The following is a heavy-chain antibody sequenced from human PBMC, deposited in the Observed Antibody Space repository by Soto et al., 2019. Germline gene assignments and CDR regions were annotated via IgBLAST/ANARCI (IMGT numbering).Heavy chain of an antibody. V-gene: IGHV4-4*07. J-gene: IGHJ6*02. D-gene: IGHD2-15*01. CDR2: IYTSGST. CDR3: ARTVAATGYYYYGMDV. CDR1: GGSISSYY. Sequence: ASETLSLTCTVSGGSISSYYWSWIRQPAGKGLEWIGRIYTSGSTNYNPSLKSRVTMSVDTSKNQFSLKLSSVTAADTAVYYCARTVAATGYYYYGMDVWGQGTTVTVSS.